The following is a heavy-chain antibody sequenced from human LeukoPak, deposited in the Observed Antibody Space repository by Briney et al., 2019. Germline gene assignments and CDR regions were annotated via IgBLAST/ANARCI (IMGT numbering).Heavy chain of an antibody. Sequence: PSETLSLTCTVSGGSISSYYWSWLRQPPGKGLEWIGYIYYSGSTNYNPSLKSRVTISVDTSKSQFSLKLSSVTAADTAVYYCARAQYCSGGSCYSGYYYYYMDVWGKGTTVTVSS. CDR1: GGSISSYY. CDR2: IYYSGST. D-gene: IGHD2-15*01. V-gene: IGHV4-59*01. CDR3: ARAQYCSGGSCYSGYYYYYMDV. J-gene: IGHJ6*03.